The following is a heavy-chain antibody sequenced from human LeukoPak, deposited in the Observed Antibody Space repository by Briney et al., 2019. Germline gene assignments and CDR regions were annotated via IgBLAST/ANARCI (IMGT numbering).Heavy chain of an antibody. CDR1: GYTFTDYY. V-gene: IGHV1-2*02. D-gene: IGHD2-8*02. J-gene: IGHJ4*02. CDR2: INPNSGGT. Sequence: ASVKVSCKASGYTFTDYYIHWVRQAPGQGLEWMGWINPNSGGTKYAQKFQGRVTMTGDTSITTAYMELSRLRSDDTAVYYCARAADVVLVPPSDDWGQGTLVTVSS. CDR3: ARAADVVLVPPSDD.